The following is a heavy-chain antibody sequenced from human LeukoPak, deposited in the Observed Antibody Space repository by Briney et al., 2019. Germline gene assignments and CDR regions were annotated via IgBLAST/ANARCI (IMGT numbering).Heavy chain of an antibody. V-gene: IGHV4-34*01. J-gene: IGHJ4*02. CDR2: INHSGST. D-gene: IGHD2-15*01. CDR3: ARGGVVVAAIDY. Sequence: PSETLSLTCAVYGGSFSGYYWSWIRQPPGKGLEWIGEINHSGSTNYNPSLKSRVTISVDTSKNQFSLKLSSVTAADTAVYYCARGGVVVAAIDYWGQETLVTVSS. CDR1: GGSFSGYY.